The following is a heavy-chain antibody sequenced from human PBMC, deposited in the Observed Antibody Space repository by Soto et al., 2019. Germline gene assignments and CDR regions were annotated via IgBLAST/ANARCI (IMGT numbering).Heavy chain of an antibody. CDR3: ARDCSGGSCYPGMDV. V-gene: IGHV3-21*01. Sequence: PGGYLRLSCAVSGSKCTSYTLNWVRQAPGKRLEWRSSISSSGYIFSTDSMRGRFTISRDNAKNSVYLQINSLRAEDTAVYFCARDCSGGSCYPGMDVWGQGTHVTVSS. CDR2: ISSSGYI. CDR1: GSKCTSYT. J-gene: IGHJ4*02. D-gene: IGHD2-15*01.